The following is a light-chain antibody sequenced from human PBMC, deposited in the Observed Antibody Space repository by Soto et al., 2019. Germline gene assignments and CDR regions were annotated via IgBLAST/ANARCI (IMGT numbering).Light chain of an antibody. Sequence: EIVLTQSPAILSVSPGERATLSCRASQSISRSLAWYQQKPGQAPRLLISDASTRATGIPARFSGSGSGTEFTLTISSLQSEDFAVYYCQQYNYWHPWTFGQGTKVDIK. J-gene: IGKJ1*01. CDR1: QSISRS. V-gene: IGKV3-15*01. CDR2: DAS. CDR3: QQYNYWHPWT.